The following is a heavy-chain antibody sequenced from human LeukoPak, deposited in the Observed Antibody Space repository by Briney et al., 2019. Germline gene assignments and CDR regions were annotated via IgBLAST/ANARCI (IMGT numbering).Heavy chain of an antibody. CDR2: INPNSGGT. D-gene: IGHD1-14*01. CDR1: GYTFTGYY. CDR3: ARVRSNIGIKTTRTFDY. J-gene: IGHJ4*02. V-gene: IGHV1-2*02. Sequence: ASVKVSCKASGYTFTGYYMHWVRQAPGQGLEWMGWINPNSGGTNYAQKFQGRVTMTRDTSISTAYMELSRLRPDDTAVYYCARVRSNIGIKTTRTFDYGGQGTLVTVSS.